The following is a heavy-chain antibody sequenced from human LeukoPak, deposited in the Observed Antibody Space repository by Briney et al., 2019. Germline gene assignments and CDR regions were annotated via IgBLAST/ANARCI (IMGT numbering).Heavy chain of an antibody. J-gene: IGHJ6*03. CDR3: ARSSEGRYYYDSRGYSYYYYYMDV. CDR2: IYYSGST. CDR1: GDSINSNTYY. V-gene: IGHV4-39*07. D-gene: IGHD3-22*01. Sequence: SETLSLTCTVSGDSINSNTYYWGWVRQPPGKGLEWIGSIYYSGSTYYNPSLKSRVTISVDTSKNQFSLKLNSVTAADTAVYYCARSSEGRYYYDSRGYSYYYYYMDVWGKGTTVTVSS.